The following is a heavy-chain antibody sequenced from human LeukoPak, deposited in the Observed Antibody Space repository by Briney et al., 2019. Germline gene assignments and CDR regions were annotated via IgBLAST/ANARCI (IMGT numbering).Heavy chain of an antibody. D-gene: IGHD3-3*01. CDR2: ISSSSSYI. J-gene: IGHJ4*02. CDR3: AREFGMSGYAFDY. Sequence: GGSLRLSCAASGFTFSSYWMTWVRQAPGKGLEWVSSISSSSSYIYYADSVKGRFTISRDNAKNSLYLQMNSLRAEDTAVYYCAREFGMSGYAFDYWGQGTLVTVSS. CDR1: GFTFSSYW. V-gene: IGHV3-21*01.